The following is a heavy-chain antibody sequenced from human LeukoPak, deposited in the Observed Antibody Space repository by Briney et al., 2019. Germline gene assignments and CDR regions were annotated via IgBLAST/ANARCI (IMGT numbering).Heavy chain of an antibody. Sequence: SGGSLRLSCAASGFTFDIYAMHWVRQAPGKGLEWVAVVSYDGTNKYYADSVKGRFTISRDNSQNTLHLQMSSLRVADTAVYYCARDQLQHCRDGSCYVIDNWGPGTLVAVSS. CDR1: GFTFDIYA. D-gene: IGHD2-15*01. CDR2: VSYDGTNK. J-gene: IGHJ4*02. V-gene: IGHV3-30*04. CDR3: ARDQLQHCRDGSCYVIDN.